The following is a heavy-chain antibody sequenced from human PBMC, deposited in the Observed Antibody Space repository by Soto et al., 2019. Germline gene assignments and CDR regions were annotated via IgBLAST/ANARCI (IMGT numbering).Heavy chain of an antibody. J-gene: IGHJ3*02. CDR2: ISGSGGST. CDR3: AKDRRIVVVVAATESDAFDI. D-gene: IGHD2-15*01. CDR1: GFTFSSYA. Sequence: GGSLRLSCAASGFTFSSYAMSWVRQAPGKGLEWVSAISGSGGSTYYADSVKGRFTISRDNSKNTLYLQMNSLRAEDTAVYYCAKDRRIVVVVAATESDAFDIWGQGTMVTVSS. V-gene: IGHV3-23*01.